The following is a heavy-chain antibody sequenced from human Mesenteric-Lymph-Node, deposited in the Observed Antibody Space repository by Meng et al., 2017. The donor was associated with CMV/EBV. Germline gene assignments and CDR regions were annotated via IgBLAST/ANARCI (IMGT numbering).Heavy chain of an antibody. CDR2: INHSGST. D-gene: IGHD3-9*01. V-gene: IGHV4-34*01. CDR3: ARGSSYDILTGYFDY. J-gene: IGHJ4*02. Sequence: QGQLHQWGAGLFKPSETLSVTWPVYGGAFSGYYWNWIRQSPEKGLEWIGEINHSGSTTYNPSFTSRIIISVDTSTNQISLNMSSVTAADTAVYYCARGSSYDILTGYFDYWGQGALVTVSS. CDR1: GGAFSGYY.